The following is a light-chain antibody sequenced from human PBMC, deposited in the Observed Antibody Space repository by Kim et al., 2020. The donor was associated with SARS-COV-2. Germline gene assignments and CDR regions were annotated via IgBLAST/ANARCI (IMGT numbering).Light chain of an antibody. Sequence: QAGLTQPPSVSKGLRQTATLTCTGNGNNVGNQGVAWLQQHQGHPPKLLSYRNNNRPSGISERFSASRSGNTASLTITGLQPEDEADYYCSAWDSSLSGWVFGGGTKLTVL. CDR2: RNN. CDR3: SAWDSSLSGWV. CDR1: GNNVGNQG. V-gene: IGLV10-54*04. J-gene: IGLJ3*02.